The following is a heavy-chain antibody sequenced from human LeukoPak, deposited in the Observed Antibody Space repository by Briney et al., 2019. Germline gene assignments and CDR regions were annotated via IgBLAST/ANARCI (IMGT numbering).Heavy chain of an antibody. D-gene: IGHD3-10*01. J-gene: IGHJ6*04. CDR2: ISGSDDST. CDR3: ARSPPFSLLRGAFEMDV. CDR1: GFTFYYYA. V-gene: IGHV3-23*01. Sequence: PSGGSLRLSCAASGFTFYYYAMSWVRQAPGKGLEWVSTISGSDDSTYYTDSVKGRFTISRDNSKNTLYLQMNSLRAEDTAVYYCARSPPFSLLRGAFEMDVWGKGTTVTISS.